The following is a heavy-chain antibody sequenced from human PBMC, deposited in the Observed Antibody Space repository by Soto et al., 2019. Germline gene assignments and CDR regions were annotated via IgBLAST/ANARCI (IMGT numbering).Heavy chain of an antibody. Sequence: EVQLVESGGGLVQPGGSLRLSCEASGFTFRNYDMLWVRQGTVKGLEWVSGISAAGDPDYADSVEGRFTISRENAQNSFFLQMNSLRVGDTAVYYCARTDRDFYGLDVWGQGTTVIVSS. CDR3: ARTDRDFYGLDV. CDR2: ISAAGDP. CDR1: GFTFRNYD. J-gene: IGHJ6*02. V-gene: IGHV3-13*05.